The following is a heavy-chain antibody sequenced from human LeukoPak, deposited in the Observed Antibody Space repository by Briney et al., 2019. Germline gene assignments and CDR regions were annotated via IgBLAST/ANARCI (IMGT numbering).Heavy chain of an antibody. Sequence: PGGSLRLSCAASGFTFSSYGMHWVRQAPGKGLEWVAVISYGGSNTYYADSVKGRFTISRDNAQNTLYLEMNSLRAEDTAVYSCARGRSGNSGYYYTSAFDIWGQGTVVTVSS. CDR1: GFTFSSYG. V-gene: IGHV3-30*19. J-gene: IGHJ3*02. CDR2: ISYGGSNT. D-gene: IGHD3-22*01. CDR3: ARGRSGNSGYYYTSAFDI.